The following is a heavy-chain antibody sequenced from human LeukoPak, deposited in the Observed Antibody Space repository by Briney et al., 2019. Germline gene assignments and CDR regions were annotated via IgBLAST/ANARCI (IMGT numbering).Heavy chain of an antibody. CDR2: IKQDGSEK. Sequence: GGSLRLSCAASGFTFSSYWMSRVRQAPGKGLEWVANIKQDGSEKYYVDSVKGRFTISRDNAKNSLYLQMNSLRAEDTAVYYCARGYCSSTSCYAFSSGWSHYFDYWGQGTLVTVSS. D-gene: IGHD2-2*01. J-gene: IGHJ4*02. V-gene: IGHV3-7*04. CDR1: GFTFSSYW. CDR3: ARGYCSSTSCYAFSSGWSHYFDY.